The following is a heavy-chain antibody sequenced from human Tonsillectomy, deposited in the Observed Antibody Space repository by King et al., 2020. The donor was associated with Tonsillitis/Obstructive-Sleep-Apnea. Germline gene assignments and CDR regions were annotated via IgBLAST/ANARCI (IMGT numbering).Heavy chain of an antibody. CDR1: GGPFRGYY. V-gene: IGHV4-34*01. J-gene: IGHJ6*03. D-gene: IGHD2-8*01. CDR3: GTNNGDFYYYMDV. CDR2: INHSGNT. Sequence: VQLQQWGAGLLKPSETLSLTCALYGGPFRGYYWSWIRQPPGKGLEWMGEINHSGNTDYNPSLKSRVTISVDTSKNQFSLKLTSVTAADTAVYFCGTNNGDFYYYMDVWGKGTTVTVSS.